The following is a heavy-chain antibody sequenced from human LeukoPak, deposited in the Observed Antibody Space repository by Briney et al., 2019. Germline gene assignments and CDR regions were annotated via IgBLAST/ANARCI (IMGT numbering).Heavy chain of an antibody. CDR1: GFTFSSYD. CDR3: ARDSITGATLAY. Sequence: GGSLRLSCAVSGFTFSSYDMSWVRQAPGKGLEWVSAISGSGGSTYYADSVKGRFTISRDNSKSTLYLQMNSLRAEDTAVYYCARDSITGATLAYWGQGTLVTVSS. D-gene: IGHD5-24*01. V-gene: IGHV3-23*01. J-gene: IGHJ4*02. CDR2: ISGSGGST.